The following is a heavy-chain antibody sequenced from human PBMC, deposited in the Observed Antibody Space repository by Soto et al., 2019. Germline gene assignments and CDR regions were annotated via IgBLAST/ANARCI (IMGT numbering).Heavy chain of an antibody. V-gene: IGHV3-23*01. CDR3: ATANKYSKGWYDY. Sequence: EVQLLESGGGLVQPGGSLRLSCAASGFTFSSCAMSWVRQAPGKGLEWVSGISGNGGSTYHADSVKGRFTISRDNSKNTRYLQMNSLRAEDTAVYYCATANKYSKGWYDYLGQGILVTISS. J-gene: IGHJ4*02. CDR2: ISGNGGST. CDR1: GFTFSSCA. D-gene: IGHD6-19*01.